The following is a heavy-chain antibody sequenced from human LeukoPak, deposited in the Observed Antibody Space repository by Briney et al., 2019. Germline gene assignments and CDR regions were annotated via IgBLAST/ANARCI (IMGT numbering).Heavy chain of an antibody. CDR3: ASGFDY. V-gene: IGHV3-53*01. J-gene: IGHJ4*02. CDR2: IYSGGST. Sequence: PGGSLRLSCAASGFTFSNAWMNWVRQAPGKGLEWVSVIYSGGSTYYADSVKGRFTISRDNSKNTLYLQMNSLRAEDTAVYYCASGFDYWGQGTLVTVSS. CDR1: GFTFSNAW.